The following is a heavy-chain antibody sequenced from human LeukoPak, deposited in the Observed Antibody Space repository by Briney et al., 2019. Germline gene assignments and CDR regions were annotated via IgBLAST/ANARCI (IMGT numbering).Heavy chain of an antibody. CDR3: ARDEGYGSGSFDI. J-gene: IGHJ3*02. Sequence: PGGSLRLSCVASGFTFSDYHINWVRQAPGKGLQWVSSISSSSTHIYYADSVRGRFTISRDTSKNTLFLQMNSLRVEDTAVYYCARDEGYGSGSFDIWGQGRMVTVSS. V-gene: IGHV3-21*04. CDR1: GFTFSDYH. CDR2: ISSSSTHI. D-gene: IGHD3-10*01.